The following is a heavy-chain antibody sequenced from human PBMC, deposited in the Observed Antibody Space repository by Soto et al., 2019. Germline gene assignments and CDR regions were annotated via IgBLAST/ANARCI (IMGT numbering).Heavy chain of an antibody. J-gene: IGHJ4*01. CDR3: ARADDHKSSTFDY. CDR1: GGSISGYY. Sequence: SETLSLTCSVSGGSISGYYWTWIRQTPVKGLEWIGYVSYSGSTNYNPSLKSRVTMSVDTSRNQFSLRLRSVTAADTAVYYCARADDHKSSTFDYWGHGTLVTVSS. CDR2: VSYSGST. V-gene: IGHV4-59*01.